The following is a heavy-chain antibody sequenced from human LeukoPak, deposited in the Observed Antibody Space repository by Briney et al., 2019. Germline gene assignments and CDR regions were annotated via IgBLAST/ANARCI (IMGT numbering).Heavy chain of an antibody. D-gene: IGHD2-2*02. CDR2: IYYSGST. J-gene: IGHJ6*04. CDR3: ARGGYTPVDV. CDR1: GGSISSYY. V-gene: IGHV4-59*01. Sequence: PSETLSLTCTVTGGSISSYYWSWIRQPPGKGLEWIGYIYYSGSTNYNPSLKSRVTISVDTPKNRFSLKLSSVTAADTAVYYCARGGYTPVDVWGKGTTVTVSS.